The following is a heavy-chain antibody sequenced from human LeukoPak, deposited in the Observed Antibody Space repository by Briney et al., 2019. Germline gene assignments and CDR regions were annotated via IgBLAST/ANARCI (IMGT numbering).Heavy chain of an antibody. CDR1: GGSISSYY. Sequence: SETLSLTCTVSGGSISSYYWSWIRQPPGKGLEWIGYIYSRGNTNYNPSLKSRVTISVDTSKNQFSLKLSSVTAADTAVYYCARHYGTAAGPALDYWGQGTLVTVSS. J-gene: IGHJ4*02. CDR2: IYSRGNT. D-gene: IGHD6-13*01. V-gene: IGHV4-59*08. CDR3: ARHYGTAAGPALDY.